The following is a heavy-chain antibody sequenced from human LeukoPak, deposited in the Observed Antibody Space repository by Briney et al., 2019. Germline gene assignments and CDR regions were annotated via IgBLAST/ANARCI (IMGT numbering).Heavy chain of an antibody. CDR1: GGSISSSSYY. J-gene: IGHJ4*02. CDR3: ARSYGYSYGYVLGDY. V-gene: IGHV4-39*01. D-gene: IGHD5-18*01. CDR2: IYYSGST. Sequence: SETLSLTCTVSGGSISSSSYYWGWIRQPPGKGLEWIGSIYYSGSTYYNPSLKSRVTISVDTSKNQFSLKLSSVTAADTAVYYCARSYGYSYGYVLGDYWGQGTLVTVSS.